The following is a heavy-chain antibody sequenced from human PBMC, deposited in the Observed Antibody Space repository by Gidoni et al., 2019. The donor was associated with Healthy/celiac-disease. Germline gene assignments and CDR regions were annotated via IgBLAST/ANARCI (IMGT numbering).Heavy chain of an antibody. V-gene: IGHV1-18*01. J-gene: IGHJ4*02. CDR2: ISAYNGNT. CDR1: GYTFTSYG. Sequence: QVQLVPSGAEFKKPGASVKVSCKASGYTFTSYGISWVRQAPGQGLEWMGWISAYNGNTNYAQKFQGRVTMTTDTSTSTAYMELRSLRSDDTAVYYCARDIRSWGYSGYDFFYWGQGTLVTVSS. D-gene: IGHD5-12*01. CDR3: ARDIRSWGYSGYDFFY.